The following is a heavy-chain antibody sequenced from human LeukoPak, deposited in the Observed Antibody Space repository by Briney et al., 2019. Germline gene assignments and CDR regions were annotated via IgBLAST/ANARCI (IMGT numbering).Heavy chain of an antibody. CDR3: ARGGSGSSFTDY. Sequence: ASVKVACKASGYTFTNYGISWVRQAPGQGLEWMGWISAYNGDTNYAQEFQGRGTMTTDTSTRTAYMELRNLRSDDTAVYFCARGGSGSSFTDYGGQGTLVTVSS. J-gene: IGHJ4*02. V-gene: IGHV1-18*01. CDR2: ISAYNGDT. D-gene: IGHD3-10*01. CDR1: GYTFTNYG.